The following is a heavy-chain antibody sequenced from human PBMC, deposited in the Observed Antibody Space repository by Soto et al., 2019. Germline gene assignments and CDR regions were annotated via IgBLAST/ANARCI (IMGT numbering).Heavy chain of an antibody. Sequence: LSLTCAVSGYSISSGYYWGWIRQPPGKGLEWIGSIYHSGSTYYNPSLKSRVTISVDTSKNQFSLKLSSVTAADTAVYYCAREKAARPFDYWGQGTLVTVSS. V-gene: IGHV4-38-2*02. CDR3: AREKAARPFDY. CDR2: IYHSGST. CDR1: GYSISSGYY. J-gene: IGHJ4*02. D-gene: IGHD6-6*01.